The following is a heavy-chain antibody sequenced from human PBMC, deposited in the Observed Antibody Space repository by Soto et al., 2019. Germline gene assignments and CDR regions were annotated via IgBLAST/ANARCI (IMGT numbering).Heavy chain of an antibody. Sequence: QVQLVQSGAEVKKPGASVKVSCRASGYTFIGHYLHWVRQAPGQGLEWLGWTNPSSGATNFAQKFQGRVTMTRDTSISTAYLELSRLRSDDTAVYYCAREAGTTGNYCFGMDVWGQGTTVTVSS. J-gene: IGHJ6*02. V-gene: IGHV1-2*02. CDR3: AREAGTTGNYCFGMDV. D-gene: IGHD1-7*01. CDR1: GYTFIGHY. CDR2: TNPSSGAT.